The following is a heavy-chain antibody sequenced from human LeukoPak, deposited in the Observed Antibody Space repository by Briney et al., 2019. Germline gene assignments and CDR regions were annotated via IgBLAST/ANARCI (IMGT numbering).Heavy chain of an antibody. CDR1: GGSISSYY. V-gene: IGHV4-59*01. J-gene: IGHJ4*02. CDR2: IYYSGST. CDR3: ARGGPTPYYFDY. D-gene: IGHD2-15*01. Sequence: SETLSLTCTASGGSISSYYWSWIRQPPGKGLEWIGYIYYSGSTNYNPSLKSRVTISVDTSKNQFSLQLSSVTAADTAVYYCARGGPTPYYFDYWGQGTLVTVSS.